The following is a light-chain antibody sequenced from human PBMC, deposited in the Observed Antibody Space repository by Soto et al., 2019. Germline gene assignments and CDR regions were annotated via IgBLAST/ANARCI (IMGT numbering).Light chain of an antibody. V-gene: IGKV1-16*01. J-gene: IGKJ5*01. CDR3: QQSDNFPLT. CDR2: ATS. CDR1: QDIHRY. Sequence: DIQMTQSPVSLSASVGDRVTITCRASQDIHRYLAWFQQKPGKAPKSLLYATSSLQLGVPSRFSGSGSGTEFPISISRLQPEDFATYYCQQSDNFPLTTGHGTRLE.